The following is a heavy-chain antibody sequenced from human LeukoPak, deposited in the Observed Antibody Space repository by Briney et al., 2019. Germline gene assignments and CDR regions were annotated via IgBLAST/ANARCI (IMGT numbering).Heavy chain of an antibody. CDR3: ARGRGYSYGYFSGHYYYMDV. J-gene: IGHJ6*03. D-gene: IGHD5-18*01. CDR1: GGSISIYY. V-gene: IGHV4-59*12. CDR2: IYYTGTT. Sequence: SETLSLTCSVSGGSISIYYWSWIRQIPGKGLEWIGYIYYTGTTNYNPLFESRATISVDTSKNQFSLKLSSVTAADTAVYYCARGRGYSYGYFSGHYYYMDVWGKGTTVTVSS.